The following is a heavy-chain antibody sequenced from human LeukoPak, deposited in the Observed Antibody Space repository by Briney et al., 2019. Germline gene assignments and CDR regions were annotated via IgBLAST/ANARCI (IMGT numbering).Heavy chain of an antibody. CDR2: ITGSGGGT. D-gene: IGHD1-26*01. CDR3: AKDGLVGAPRP. CDR1: GFTFSNYA. Sequence: GGSLRLSCAASGFTFSNYAMSWVRRAPGKGLEWISGITGSGGGTSYADSVKGRFSISRDNSKNTLHLQMNSLRAEDTAVYYCAKDGLVGAPRPWGQGTLVTVSS. V-gene: IGHV3-23*01. J-gene: IGHJ5*02.